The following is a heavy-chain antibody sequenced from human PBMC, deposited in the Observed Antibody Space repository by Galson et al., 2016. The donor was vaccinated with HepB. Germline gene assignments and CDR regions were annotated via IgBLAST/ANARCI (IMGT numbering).Heavy chain of an antibody. CDR2: LFNDDNT. Sequence: SLRLSCAASGFSVSSNHMGWVRQAPGKGLEWVSVLFNDDNTSHGDSVRGRFTISRDNSKNKLYLQMNSLRAEDTAVYYCAGSSRAWGPDGFDIWGQGAMVTVSS. CDR3: AGSSRAWGPDGFDI. V-gene: IGHV3-53*01. D-gene: IGHD3-10*01. J-gene: IGHJ3*02. CDR1: GFSVSSNH.